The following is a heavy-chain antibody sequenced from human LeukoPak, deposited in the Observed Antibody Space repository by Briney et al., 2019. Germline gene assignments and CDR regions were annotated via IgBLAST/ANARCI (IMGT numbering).Heavy chain of an antibody. V-gene: IGHV4-59*01. Sequence: KPSETLSLTCTVSGGSISSYYWSWIRQPPGKGLEWIAYIYYSGSTNYNPSLKSRVTISVDTSKNQFSLKLSSVTAADTAVYFCAREGSRRLYMDVWGRGTTIVVSS. D-gene: IGHD2-15*01. CDR1: GGSISSYY. CDR2: IYYSGST. CDR3: AREGSRRLYMDV. J-gene: IGHJ6*03.